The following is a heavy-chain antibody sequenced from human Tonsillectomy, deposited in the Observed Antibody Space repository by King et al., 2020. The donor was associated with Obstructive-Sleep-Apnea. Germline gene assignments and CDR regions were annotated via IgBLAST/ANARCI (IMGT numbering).Heavy chain of an antibody. Sequence: QLVQSGAEVKKPGESLRISCKGSGYSFTSYWISWVRQMPGKGLELMGRSDPSYAYTHYNPSFQGHVTTSPDKSISTAYLQWSSLKASDTAMYYCARLRGRDDPPFDYWGQGTLVTVSS. CDR2: SDPSYAYT. J-gene: IGHJ4*02. CDR1: GYSFTSYW. V-gene: IGHV5-10-1*01. D-gene: IGHD3-16*01. CDR3: ARLRGRDDPPFDY.